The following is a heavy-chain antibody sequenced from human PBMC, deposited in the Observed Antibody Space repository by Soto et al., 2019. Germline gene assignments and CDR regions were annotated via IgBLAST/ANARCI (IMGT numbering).Heavy chain of an antibody. V-gene: IGHV1-18*01. CDR1: GYTFTSYG. Sequence: QVQLVQSGAEVKKPGASVKVSCKASGYTFTSYGISWVRQAPGQGLEWMGWISAYNGNTNHDQKLQGRVTMTTDTXTSTAYMEVRSLRINDPAVYYCARSLRVASGWFDYRGQGPPVTVST. D-gene: IGHD6-19*01. CDR2: ISAYNGNT. CDR3: ARSLRVASGWFDY. J-gene: IGHJ4*02.